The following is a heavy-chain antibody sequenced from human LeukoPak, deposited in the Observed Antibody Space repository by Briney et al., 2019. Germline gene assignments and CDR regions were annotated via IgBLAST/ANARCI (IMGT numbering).Heavy chain of an antibody. J-gene: IGHJ3*02. Sequence: PGGSLRLSCAASGFTFSNYGMHWVRQAPGKGLEWVASIRYDGFNKYYADSLKGRFTISRDNSKNTLYLQMNSLRVEDTAVYYCAKKTIVGATVDAFDIWGQGTMVIVSS. V-gene: IGHV3-30*02. CDR2: IRYDGFNK. D-gene: IGHD1-26*01. CDR3: AKKTIVGATVDAFDI. CDR1: GFTFSNYG.